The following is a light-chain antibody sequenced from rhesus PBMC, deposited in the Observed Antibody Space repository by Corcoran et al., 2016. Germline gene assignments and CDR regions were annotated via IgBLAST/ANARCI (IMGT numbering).Light chain of an antibody. V-gene: IGKV1-22*01. CDR1: QSISSW. J-gene: IGKJ2*01. CDR2: KAS. CDR3: LQYSSSAYS. Sequence: DIKMTQSPSSLSAYVGDTVTITCRASQSISSWLDWYQQKPGKAPKLLIYKASSLQSGVPSRLSGRGAVTDFTLTISSLQPEDFATYYCLQYSSSAYSFGQGTKVEIK.